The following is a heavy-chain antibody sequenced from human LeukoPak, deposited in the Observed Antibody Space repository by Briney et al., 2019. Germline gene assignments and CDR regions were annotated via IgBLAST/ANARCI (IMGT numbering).Heavy chain of an antibody. V-gene: IGHV3-23*01. CDR2: ISGSGGST. D-gene: IGHD6-13*01. J-gene: IGHJ4*02. CDR3: AKEVGLSAAGTRGDFDY. CDR1: GFTFSSYA. Sequence: GGSLRLSCAASGFTFSSYAMSWVRQAPGKGLVCVSSISGSGGSTYYADSVKGRFTISRDNSKNTLYLQMSSLRAEDTALYYCAKEVGLSAAGTRGDFDYWGQRTLATVSS.